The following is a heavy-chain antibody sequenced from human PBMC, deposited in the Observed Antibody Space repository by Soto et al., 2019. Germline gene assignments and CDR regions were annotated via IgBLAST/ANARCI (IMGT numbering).Heavy chain of an antibody. CDR2: IYPGDSDT. Sequence: PGDSLKISCKGSGYSFTSYWIGWVRQMPGKGLEWMGIIYPGDSDTRYSPSFQGQVTISADKSISTAYLQWSSLKASDTAMYYCALGGLLWFGESNYYMDVWGKGTTVTVSS. V-gene: IGHV5-51*01. J-gene: IGHJ6*03. D-gene: IGHD3-10*01. CDR1: GYSFTSYW. CDR3: ALGGLLWFGESNYYMDV.